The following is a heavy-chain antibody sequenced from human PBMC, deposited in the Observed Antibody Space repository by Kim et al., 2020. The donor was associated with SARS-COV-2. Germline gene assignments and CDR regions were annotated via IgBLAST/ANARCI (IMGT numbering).Heavy chain of an antibody. CDR1: DFTVSNNY. CDR3: GAMSAAGDDF. D-gene: IGHD6-13*01. CDR2: IYSGGNT. V-gene: IGHV3-53*01. Sequence: GGSLRLSCAASDFTVSNNYMTWVRQAPGKGLEWVSIIYSGGNTYYADSVKGRFTISRDNLKNTLYLQMNSLRAEDTALYYCGAMSAAGDDFWGQGTLVTVSS. J-gene: IGHJ4*02.